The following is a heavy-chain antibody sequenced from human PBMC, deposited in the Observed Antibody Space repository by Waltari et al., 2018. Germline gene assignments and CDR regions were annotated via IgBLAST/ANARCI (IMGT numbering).Heavy chain of an antibody. J-gene: IGHJ2*01. Sequence: QVQLQESGPGLVKPSETLSLTCAVSGYSISSGYYWGWIRQPPGKGLEWIGSIYHSGSTYYNPSLKSRVTISVDTSKNQFSLKLSSVTAADTAVYYCARRKEWLGYFDLWGRGTLVIVSS. CDR3: ARRKEWLGYFDL. CDR2: IYHSGST. V-gene: IGHV4-38-2*01. CDR1: GYSISSGYY. D-gene: IGHD6-19*01.